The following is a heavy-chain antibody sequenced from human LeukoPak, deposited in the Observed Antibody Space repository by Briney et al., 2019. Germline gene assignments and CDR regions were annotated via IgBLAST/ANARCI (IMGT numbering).Heavy chain of an antibody. D-gene: IGHD2-2*01. CDR2: IIPIFGTA. Sequence: SVKVSCKASGGTFISYAISGVRQAPGQGLEWMGGIIPIFGTANYAQKFQGRVTITADESTSTAYMELSSLRSEDTAVYYCASGYCSSTSCLSPLYYYYGMDVWGQGTTVTVSS. CDR1: GGTFISYA. J-gene: IGHJ6*02. V-gene: IGHV1-69*13. CDR3: ASGYCSSTSCLSPLYYYYGMDV.